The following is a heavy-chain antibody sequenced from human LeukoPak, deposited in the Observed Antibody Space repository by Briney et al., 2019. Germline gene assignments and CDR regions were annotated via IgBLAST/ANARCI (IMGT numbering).Heavy chain of an antibody. CDR1: GFTFSSYS. D-gene: IGHD6-13*01. Sequence: KPGGSLRLSCAASGFTFSSYSMNWVRQAPGKGPEWVSSISSSSSYIYYADSVKGRFTISRDNAKNSLYLQMNSLRAEDTAVYYCARDPGIAAAGEIDYWGQGTLVTVSS. CDR2: ISSSSSYI. CDR3: ARDPGIAAAGEIDY. V-gene: IGHV3-21*01. J-gene: IGHJ4*02.